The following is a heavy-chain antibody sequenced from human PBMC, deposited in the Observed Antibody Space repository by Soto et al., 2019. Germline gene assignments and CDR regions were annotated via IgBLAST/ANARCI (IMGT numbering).Heavy chain of an antibody. D-gene: IGHD6-6*01. V-gene: IGHV5-51*01. CDR1: GYSFTSYW. Sequence: PGESLKISGKGSGYSFTSYWIGWVRQMPGKGLEWMGIIYPGDSDTRYSPSFQGQVTISADKSISTAYLQWSSLKASDTAMYYCARGGEYSSSSDYFDYWGQGTLVTVSS. CDR2: IYPGDSDT. CDR3: ARGGEYSSSSDYFDY. J-gene: IGHJ4*02.